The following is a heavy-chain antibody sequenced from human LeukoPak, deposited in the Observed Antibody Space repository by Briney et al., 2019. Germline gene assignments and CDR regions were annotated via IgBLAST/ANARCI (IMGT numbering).Heavy chain of an antibody. J-gene: IGHJ3*02. V-gene: IGHV1-24*01. CDR1: GYSLTELS. CDR2: FDPEDGET. CDR3: AKSRLYCSSTSCSGDAFDI. D-gene: IGHD2-2*01. Sequence: GASVKVSCKVSGYSLTELSMHCVRRAPGKGLEWMGGFDPEDGETIYAQKFQGRVTMTEDTSTDTAYMELSSLRSEDTAVYYCAKSRLYCSSTSCSGDAFDIWGQGTMVTVSS.